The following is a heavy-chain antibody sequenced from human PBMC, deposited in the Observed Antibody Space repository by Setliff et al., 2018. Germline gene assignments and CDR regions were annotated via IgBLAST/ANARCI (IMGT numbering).Heavy chain of an antibody. CDR1: GYTFTDYG. V-gene: IGHV1-18*01. J-gene: IGHJ4*02. CDR3: SRLVRYCTRTSCQRLSGDDY. Sequence: GASVKVSCKASGYTFTDYGVTWVRQAPGQGLEWVGWISPYSGNTYYAPKSQGRITMTTDTSTTTAYMELKSLRSGDTAIYYCSRLVRYCTRTSCQRLSGDDYWGQGALVTVSS. CDR2: ISPYSGNT. D-gene: IGHD2-2*01.